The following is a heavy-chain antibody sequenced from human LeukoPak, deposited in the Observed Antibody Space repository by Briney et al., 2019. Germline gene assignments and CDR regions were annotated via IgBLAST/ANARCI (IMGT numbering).Heavy chain of an antibody. D-gene: IGHD3-22*01. Sequence: GGSLRLSCAASGFTVSSNYMSWVRQAPGKGLEWVSVIYSGGSTYYADSVKGRFTISRDNSKNTLYLQMNSLRAEDTALYYCARTYDSSGYYDYWGQGALVTVSS. CDR3: ARTYDSSGYYDY. V-gene: IGHV3-53*01. CDR2: IYSGGST. J-gene: IGHJ4*02. CDR1: GFTVSSNY.